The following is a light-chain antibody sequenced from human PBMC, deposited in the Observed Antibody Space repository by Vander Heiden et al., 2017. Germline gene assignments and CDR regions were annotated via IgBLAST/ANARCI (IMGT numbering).Light chain of an antibody. Sequence: SLSSPPGQRVTISCTGSSSNIGAGYDVHWYQQLPGTAPKLLIYGNSNQPSGVPDRFSGSKSGTSASLAITGLQAEDEADYYCQSYDSSLSGAYVFGTGTKVTVL. CDR1: SSNIGAGYD. J-gene: IGLJ1*01. CDR3: QSYDSSLSGAYV. V-gene: IGLV1-40*01. CDR2: GNS.